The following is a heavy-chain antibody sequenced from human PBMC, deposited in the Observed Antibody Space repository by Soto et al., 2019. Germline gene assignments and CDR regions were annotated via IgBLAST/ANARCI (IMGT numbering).Heavy chain of an antibody. J-gene: IGHJ4*02. V-gene: IGHV3-30*18. CDR2: ISYDGSNQ. CDR3: AKDMQFRCFDGLLGTWDLGY. D-gene: IGHD3-9*01. CDR1: GFTFSSYD. Sequence: QVQLVESGGGVVQPGRSLRLSCAASGFTFSSYDMHWVRQAPGKGLEWVAVISYDGSNQYYADSVKGRFTISRDNSKNTLYQQISTLKAEDTAVFYFAKDMQFRCFDGLLGTWDLGYCGQGTLVTVSS.